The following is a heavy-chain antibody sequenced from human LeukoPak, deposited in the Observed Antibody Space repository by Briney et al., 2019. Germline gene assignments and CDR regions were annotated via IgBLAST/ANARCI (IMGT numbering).Heavy chain of an antibody. Sequence: ASVKVSCKASGYTFTSYGISWVRQAPGQGLEWMGRISAYNGNTNYAQKLQGRVTMTTDTSTSTAYMELRSLRSDDTAVYYCARDRGFENLGYCSSTSCYANAFDIWGQGTMVTVSS. D-gene: IGHD2-2*01. J-gene: IGHJ3*02. V-gene: IGHV1-18*01. CDR3: ARDRGFENLGYCSSTSCYANAFDI. CDR2: ISAYNGNT. CDR1: GYTFTSYG.